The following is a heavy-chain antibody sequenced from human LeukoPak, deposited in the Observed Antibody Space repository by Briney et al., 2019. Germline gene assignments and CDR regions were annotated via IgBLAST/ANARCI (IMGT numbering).Heavy chain of an antibody. V-gene: IGHV3-33*01. CDR1: GFIFTSYG. CDR3: ARGSGPMI. CDR2: IWYDGSNK. Sequence: PGGSLRLSCVASGFIFTSYGMHWVRQTPGKGLEWVAVIWYDGSNKYYADSVKGRFTISRDNSKNTLYLQMNSLRAEDTAVYYCARGSGPMIWGQGTLVTVSS. D-gene: IGHD1-26*01. J-gene: IGHJ4*02.